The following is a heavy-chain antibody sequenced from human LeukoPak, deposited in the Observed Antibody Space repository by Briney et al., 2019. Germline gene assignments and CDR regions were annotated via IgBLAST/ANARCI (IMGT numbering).Heavy chain of an antibody. J-gene: IGHJ4*02. D-gene: IGHD3-22*01. CDR1: GFTVSSNY. Sequence: GGSLRLSCAASGFTVSSNYMSWVRQAPGKGLEWVSVIYSGGSTYYADSVKGRFTISRDNSKNTLYLQMNSLRAEDTAVYYYARTIILHYDSSGYYSDWGQGTLVTVSS. CDR3: ARTIILHYDSSGYYSD. V-gene: IGHV3-53*01. CDR2: IYSGGST.